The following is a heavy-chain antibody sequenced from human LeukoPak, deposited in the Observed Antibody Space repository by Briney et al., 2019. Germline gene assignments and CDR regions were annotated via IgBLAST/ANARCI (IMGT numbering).Heavy chain of an antibody. CDR1: GFTFNTYH. V-gene: IGHV3-33*01. Sequence: GGSLRLSCAASGFTFNTYHIYWVREGPGKGLEWVAVMWSDGNTKYYADSVKGRFSISGDSSDNTLYLQMNSLTAEDTAVYYCARSRDYGGGYFDYWGQGTLVTVSS. D-gene: IGHD4-23*01. CDR3: ARSRDYGGGYFDY. J-gene: IGHJ4*02. CDR2: MWSDGNTK.